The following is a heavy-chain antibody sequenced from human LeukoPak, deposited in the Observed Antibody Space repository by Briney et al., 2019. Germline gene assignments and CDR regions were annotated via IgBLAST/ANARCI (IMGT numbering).Heavy chain of an antibody. Sequence: PSETLSLTCAASGVSISSGGLYWSWQRQPAGKGWEWVGRIYASGSSSYNPSLKSRVTISVHTSKTQFSLKLSSVTAADTAVYYCARVPGGCRSTSCRNWFDPWGPGTLVTVSS. CDR1: GVSISSGGLY. CDR3: ARVPGGCRSTSCRNWFDP. CDR2: IYASGSS. V-gene: IGHV4-61*02. D-gene: IGHD2-2*01. J-gene: IGHJ5*02.